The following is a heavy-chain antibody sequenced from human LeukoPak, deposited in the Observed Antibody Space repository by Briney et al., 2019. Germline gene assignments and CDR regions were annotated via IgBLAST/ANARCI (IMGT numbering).Heavy chain of an antibody. CDR1: GGTFSSYA. CDR3: AGGIIAAAGYYYYYMDV. D-gene: IGHD6-13*01. V-gene: IGHV1-69*05. Sequence: GASVKVSCKASGGTFSSYAICWVRQAPGQGLEWMGGIIPIFGTANYARKFQGRVTITTDESTSTAYMELSSLRSEDTAVYYCAGGIIAAAGYYYYYMDVWGKGTTVTVSS. CDR2: IIPIFGTA. J-gene: IGHJ6*03.